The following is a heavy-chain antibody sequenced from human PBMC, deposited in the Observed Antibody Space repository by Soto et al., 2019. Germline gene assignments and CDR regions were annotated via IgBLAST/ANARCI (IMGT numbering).Heavy chain of an antibody. CDR2: IIPIFGTA. D-gene: IGHD3-9*01. J-gene: IGHJ3*02. V-gene: IGHV1-69*13. CDR1: GGTFSSYA. Sequence: GASVKVSCKASGGTFSSYAISWVRQAPGQGLEWMGGIIPIFGTANYAQKFQGRVTITADESTSTAYMELSSLRSEDTAVYYCASSPYDILTGYYSGAFDIWGQGTMVTVS. CDR3: ASSPYDILTGYYSGAFDI.